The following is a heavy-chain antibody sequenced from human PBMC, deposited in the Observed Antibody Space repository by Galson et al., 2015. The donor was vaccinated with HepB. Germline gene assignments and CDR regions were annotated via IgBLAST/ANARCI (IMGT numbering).Heavy chain of an antibody. CDR2: ISFDGSNT. V-gene: IGHV3-30*04. CDR3: AKEPGYNSAWYWKY. J-gene: IGHJ4*02. D-gene: IGHD6-19*01. CDR1: GFTFSAYA. Sequence: LRLSCAASGFTFSAYAMHWVRQAPGKGLQWVALISFDGSNTYYADSVKGRFTISRDNSKNTLYLQMNSLRAEDTAVYYCAKEPGYNSAWYWKYWGQGTLVTVSS.